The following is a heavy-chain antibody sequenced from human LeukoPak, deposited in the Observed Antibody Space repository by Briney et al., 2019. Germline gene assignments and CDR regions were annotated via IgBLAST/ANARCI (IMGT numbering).Heavy chain of an antibody. J-gene: IGHJ3*02. Sequence: PGGSLRLSCVGSGFTFSAYDMQWVRQAPGKGLEWVSGTSRSSGAHYTDSVKGRFTISRDNSKDTLYLQMDSLRAEDTAVHYCAQGGYFAFDMWGQGTMVTVSS. CDR1: GFTFSAYD. CDR2: TSRSSGA. V-gene: IGHV3-23*01. D-gene: IGHD2-2*03. CDR3: AQGGYFAFDM.